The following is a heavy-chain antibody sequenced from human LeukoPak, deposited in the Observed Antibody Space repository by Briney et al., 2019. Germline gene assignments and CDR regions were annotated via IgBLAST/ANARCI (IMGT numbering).Heavy chain of an antibody. J-gene: IGHJ4*02. CDR2: ISDSGGNT. D-gene: IGHD3-10*01. Sequence: GGSLRRSCAASRFTFSNYAMNWVRQAPGKGLEWVSGISDSGGNTYYADSVKGRFTVSRDNSKNTLFLQMNSLRADDTAVYYCAKDGARGSGSSRYFDYWGQGTLVTVSS. CDR1: RFTFSNYA. V-gene: IGHV3-23*01. CDR3: AKDGARGSGSSRYFDY.